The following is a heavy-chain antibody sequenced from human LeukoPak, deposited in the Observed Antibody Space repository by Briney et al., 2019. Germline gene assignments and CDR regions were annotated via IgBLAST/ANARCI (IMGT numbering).Heavy chain of an antibody. J-gene: IGHJ3*02. CDR1: GFTFSSYR. Sequence: TGGSLRLSCAASGFTFSSYRMHWLRQAPGQVLVWVSLINSDGSSTNYADSEKGRFTISRDNAKNTLYLKRNSLRAEDTAVYYCARVTSSGFYDAFDIWGQGTMVTVSS. V-gene: IGHV3-74*01. CDR2: INSDGSST. CDR3: ARVTSSGFYDAFDI. D-gene: IGHD6-19*01.